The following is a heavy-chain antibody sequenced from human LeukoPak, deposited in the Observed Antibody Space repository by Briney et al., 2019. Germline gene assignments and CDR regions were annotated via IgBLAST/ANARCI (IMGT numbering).Heavy chain of an antibody. CDR2: ISSSSSYT. V-gene: IGHV3-11*06. CDR3: ARSPSMVRGVITFFDY. Sequence: PGGSLRLSCAASGFTFSDYYMSWIRQAPGKGLEWVSYISSSSSYTNYADSVKGRFTISGDNAKNSLYLQMNSLRAEDTAVYYCARSPSMVRGVITFFDYWGQGTLVTVSS. J-gene: IGHJ4*02. CDR1: GFTFSDYY. D-gene: IGHD3-10*01.